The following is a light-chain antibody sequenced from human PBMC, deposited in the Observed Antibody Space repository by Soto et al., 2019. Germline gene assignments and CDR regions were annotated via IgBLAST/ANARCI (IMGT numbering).Light chain of an antibody. CDR3: RSYTSSSTLV. Sequence: QSALTQPASLSGSPGQSITISCTGTSSDVGSYNLVSWYQQYPGKAPKLMIYEVTERPSGVSNRFSGSKSGNTASLTISGLQAEDEADYYCRSYTSSSTLVFGGGTKVTVL. J-gene: IGLJ3*02. CDR1: SSDVGSYNL. CDR2: EVT. V-gene: IGLV2-14*02.